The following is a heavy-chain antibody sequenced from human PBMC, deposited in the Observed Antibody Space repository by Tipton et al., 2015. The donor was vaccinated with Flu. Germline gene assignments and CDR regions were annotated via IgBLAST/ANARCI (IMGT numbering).Heavy chain of an antibody. Sequence: LRLSCAVYGRSFSGYYWSWIRQPPGKGLEWIGEINHSGSTNYNPSLKSRVTISVDTSKNQFSLKLSSVTAADTAVYYCARLALLRVATMVQAYYYYGMDVWGQGTTVTVSS. V-gene: IGHV4-34*01. CDR2: INHSGST. J-gene: IGHJ6*02. CDR3: ARLALLRVATMVQAYYYYGMDV. D-gene: IGHD5-12*01. CDR1: GRSFSGYY.